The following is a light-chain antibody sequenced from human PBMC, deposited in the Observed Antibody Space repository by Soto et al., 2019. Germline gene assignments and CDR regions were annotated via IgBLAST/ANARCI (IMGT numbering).Light chain of an antibody. Sequence: DIQMTQSPSSLSASVGDRVTITCQASQDISNFLNWYQQKPGKAPKLLIYDASNLKIGVPSRFSGRGSGTDFTFTISSLQPEDIATYYCQQYDNLPYIFGQGTRLQI. CDR3: QQYDNLPYI. V-gene: IGKV1-33*01. CDR2: DAS. J-gene: IGKJ2*01. CDR1: QDISNF.